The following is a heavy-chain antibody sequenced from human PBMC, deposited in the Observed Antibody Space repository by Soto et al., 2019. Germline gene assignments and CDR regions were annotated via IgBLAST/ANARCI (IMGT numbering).Heavy chain of an antibody. D-gene: IGHD2-21*02. CDR2: IDHSGKT. J-gene: IGHJ4*02. V-gene: IGHV4-39*01. CDR1: GGSISSSSYN. Sequence: SETLSLTCTVSGGSISSSSYNWGWIRQSPGKGLEWIGSIDHSGKTYYNPSLKSRVIVSVDTSRNQFSLKLNSVTAADTAVYYCARSIVVVTAADYWGQGTLVTVSS. CDR3: ARSIVVVTAADY.